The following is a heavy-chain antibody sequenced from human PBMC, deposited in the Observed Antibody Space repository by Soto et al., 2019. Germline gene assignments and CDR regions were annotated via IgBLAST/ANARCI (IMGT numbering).Heavy chain of an antibody. Sequence: SVKVSCKASGFTFTSSAVQWVRQARGQRLEWIGWIVVGNGNTNYAQKFQERDTNNKDISTSTAYKELRSLRSEDTAVYYCARDGQLESMDVWGKGTTVTVSS. D-gene: IGHD1-1*01. CDR2: IVVGNGNT. V-gene: IGHV1-58*01. J-gene: IGHJ6*03. CDR3: ARDGQLESMDV. CDR1: GFTFTSSA.